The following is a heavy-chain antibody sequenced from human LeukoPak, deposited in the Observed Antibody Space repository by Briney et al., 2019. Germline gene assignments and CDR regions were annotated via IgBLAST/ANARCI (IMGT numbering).Heavy chain of an antibody. Sequence: PGGSLRLSCAASGFSFDDYDMHWVRQAPGKGLEWVSGINWDSGETGYADSVKGRFTISRDNSNSLISLQMNNLTTEDTAAYYCAREKFDSWGQGTLVTVSP. CDR3: AREKFDS. V-gene: IGHV3-9*01. CDR1: GFSFDDYD. CDR2: INWDSGET. J-gene: IGHJ5*01.